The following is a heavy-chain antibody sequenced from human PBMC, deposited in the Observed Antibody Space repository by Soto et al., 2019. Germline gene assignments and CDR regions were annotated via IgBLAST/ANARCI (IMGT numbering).Heavy chain of an antibody. CDR2: IYYSGST. CDR3: ARGGPYSSSWYSVYNWFDP. V-gene: IGHV4-59*01. D-gene: IGHD6-13*01. Sequence: PSETLSLTCTVSGGSISSYYWSWIRQPPGKGLEWIGYIYYSGSTNYNPSLKSRVTISVDTSKNQFSLKLSSVTAADTAVYYCARGGPYSSSWYSVYNWFDPWGQGTLVTVSS. J-gene: IGHJ5*02. CDR1: GGSISSYY.